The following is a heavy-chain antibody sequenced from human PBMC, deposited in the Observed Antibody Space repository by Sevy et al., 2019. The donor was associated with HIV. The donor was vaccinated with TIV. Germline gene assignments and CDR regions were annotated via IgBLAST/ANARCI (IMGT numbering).Heavy chain of an antibody. CDR2: ISSSGSTI. CDR3: ASPLSYYDFWSGYYTGYYGMDV. Sequence: GGSLRLSCAASGFTFSDYYMSWIRQAPGKGLEWVSYISSSGSTIYYAYSVKGRFTISRDNAKNSLYLQMNSLRAEDTAVYYCASPLSYYDFWSGYYTGYYGMDVWGQGTTVTVSS. V-gene: IGHV3-11*01. D-gene: IGHD3-3*01. CDR1: GFTFSDYY. J-gene: IGHJ6*02.